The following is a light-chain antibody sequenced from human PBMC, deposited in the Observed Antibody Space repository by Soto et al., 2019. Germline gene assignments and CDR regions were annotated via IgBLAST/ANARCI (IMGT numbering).Light chain of an antibody. CDR1: QTINSW. CDR2: KAS. Sequence: DIQMTQSPSTLSGSVGDRATITCRASQTINSWLAWYQQKPGKAPKLLIYKASTLKSGVPSRFSGSGSGTEFTLTISSLQPDDFATYYCQHYNSYSEAFGQGTKVDIK. CDR3: QHYNSYSEA. V-gene: IGKV1-5*03. J-gene: IGKJ1*01.